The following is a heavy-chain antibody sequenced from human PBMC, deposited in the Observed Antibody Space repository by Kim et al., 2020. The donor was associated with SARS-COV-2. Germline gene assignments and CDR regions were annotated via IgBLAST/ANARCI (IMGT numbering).Heavy chain of an antibody. V-gene: IGHV3-15*01. D-gene: IGHD3-22*01. J-gene: IGHJ4*02. Sequence: TTDYAAPVKGRFTISREDSKNTLYLQRNSMKTEDTAVYYCTTLPYDSSGYWGQGTLVTVSS. CDR3: TTLPYDSSGY. CDR2: TT.